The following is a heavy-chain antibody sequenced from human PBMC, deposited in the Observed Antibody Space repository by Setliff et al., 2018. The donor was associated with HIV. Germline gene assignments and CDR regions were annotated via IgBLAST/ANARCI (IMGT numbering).Heavy chain of an antibody. D-gene: IGHD1-26*01. J-gene: IGHJ4*02. V-gene: IGHV3-30*04. Sequence: WGSLRLSCAASGFTFSNFAVHWVRQAPGKGLEWVAVISYDGRNKYYANSVKGRVTMTGDTSTNTLYMELSSLRSEDTAVYYCARGWEGGMDYWGQGTLVTVSS. CDR3: ARGWEGGMDY. CDR2: ISYDGRNK. CDR1: GFTFSNFA.